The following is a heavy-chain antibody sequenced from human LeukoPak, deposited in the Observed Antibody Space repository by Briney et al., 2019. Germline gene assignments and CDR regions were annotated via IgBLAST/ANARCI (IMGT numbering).Heavy chain of an antibody. V-gene: IGHV3-30*04. J-gene: IGHJ4*02. CDR2: ISYDGSNK. D-gene: IGHD3-3*01. CDR3: ARDERLLSFLK. CDR1: GFTFSSYA. Sequence: GSLRLSCAASGFTFSSYAMHWVRQAPGKGLEWVAVISYDGSNKYYADSVKGRFTISRDNSKNTLYLQMNSLRAEDTAIYYCARDERLLSFLKWGQGTLVTVPS.